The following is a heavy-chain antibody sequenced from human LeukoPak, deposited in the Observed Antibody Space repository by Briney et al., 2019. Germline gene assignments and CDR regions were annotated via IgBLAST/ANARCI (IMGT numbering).Heavy chain of an antibody. CDR3: ARGRGVASFDY. V-gene: IGHV4-59*01. CDR1: GGSISSYY. Sequence: PSETLSLTCTVSGGSISSYYWSWIRQPPGKGLEWIGYMYYSGSTNYNPSLKSRVTISVDTSKNQFSLKLSSVTAADTAVYYCARGRGVASFDYWGQGTLVTVSS. J-gene: IGHJ4*02. D-gene: IGHD3-3*01. CDR2: MYYSGST.